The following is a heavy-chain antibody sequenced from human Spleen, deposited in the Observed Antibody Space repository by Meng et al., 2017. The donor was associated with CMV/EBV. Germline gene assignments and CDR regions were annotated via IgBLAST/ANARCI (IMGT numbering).Heavy chain of an antibody. V-gene: IGHV4-39*01. CDR2: IYYSGST. Sequence: SETLSLTCTVSGGSISSSSYYWGWIRQPPGKGLEWIGSIYYSGSTYYNPSLKSRGTISVDTSKNQFSLKLSSVTAADTAVYYCARQSNDILGKFYYYGMDVWGQGTTVTVSS. D-gene: IGHD3-9*01. CDR3: ARQSNDILGKFYYYGMDV. CDR1: GGSISSSSYY. J-gene: IGHJ6*02.